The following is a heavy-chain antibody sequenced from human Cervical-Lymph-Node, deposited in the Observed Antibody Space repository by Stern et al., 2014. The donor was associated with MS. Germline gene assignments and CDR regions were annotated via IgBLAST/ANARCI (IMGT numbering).Heavy chain of an antibody. Sequence: VQLVESGAEGTKPGSSVKVSCKASGGTFRDYAMSWVRQAPGQGLECMGGIIHIFGSTAYAQNCQGRVTITADESTTTAYMDLSSLRSEDTAVYYCARGAYCGGDCYWGWFDSWGQGTLVTVSS. J-gene: IGHJ5*01. CDR1: GGTFRDYA. CDR2: IIHIFGST. D-gene: IGHD2-21*02. CDR3: ARGAYCGGDCYWGWFDS. V-gene: IGHV1-69*01.